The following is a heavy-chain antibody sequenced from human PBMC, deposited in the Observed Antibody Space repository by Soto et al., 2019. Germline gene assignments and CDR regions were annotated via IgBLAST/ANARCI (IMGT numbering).Heavy chain of an antibody. Sequence: QVQLVQSGAEVKKPGSSVKVSCKASGGTFSSYAISWVRQAPGQGLEWMGGVIPIFGTANYAQKFQGRVTITADESTSTAYMELSSLRSEDTAVYYCARFDYVWGSYRIPEPNWFDPWGQGTLVTVSS. D-gene: IGHD3-16*02. V-gene: IGHV1-69*01. CDR1: GGTFSSYA. CDR2: VIPIFGTA. CDR3: ARFDYVWGSYRIPEPNWFDP. J-gene: IGHJ5*02.